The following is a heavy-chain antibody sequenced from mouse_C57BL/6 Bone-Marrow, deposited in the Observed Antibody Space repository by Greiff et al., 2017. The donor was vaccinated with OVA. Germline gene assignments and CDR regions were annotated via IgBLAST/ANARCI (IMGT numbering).Heavy chain of an antibody. D-gene: IGHD1-1*01. CDR1: GYSFTGYY. CDR3: ARGDYYGSSPYYFDY. CDR2: IYPYNGVS. Sequence: VQLQQSGAELLKPGASVKLSCQASGYSFTGYYMHWVKQSHGNILDWIGYIYPYNGVSSYNQKFKGKATLTVDKSSSTAYMELRSLTSEDSAVYYCARGDYYGSSPYYFDYWGQGTTLTVSS. J-gene: IGHJ2*01. V-gene: IGHV1-31*01.